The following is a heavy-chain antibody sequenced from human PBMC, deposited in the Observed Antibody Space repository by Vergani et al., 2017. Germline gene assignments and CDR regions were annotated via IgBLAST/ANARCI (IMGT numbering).Heavy chain of an antibody. CDR3: ARVGGRYGSGSYSGVY. J-gene: IGHJ4*02. CDR2: IKSKTDGGTT. CDR1: GFTFSNAW. V-gene: IGHV3-15*01. Sequence: EVQLVESGGGLVKPGGSLRLSCAASGFTFSNAWMSWVRQAPGKGLEWVGRIKSKTDGGTTDYAAPVKGRFTISRDDSKNTLYLQMNSLKTEDTAVYYCARVGGRYGSGSYSGVYWGQGTLVTVSS. D-gene: IGHD3-10*01.